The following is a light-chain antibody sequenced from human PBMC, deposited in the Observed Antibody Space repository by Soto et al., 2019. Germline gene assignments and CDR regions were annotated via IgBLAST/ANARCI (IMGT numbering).Light chain of an antibody. V-gene: IGLV2-14*01. CDR3: SSYTSSSTLV. Sequence: QSALTQPASVSGSPGQSITISCTGTSSDVGGYNYVSWYQQQPGKAPKLMIYDVSNRPSGVSNRFSGSKSVNTASLTISGLQAEDEADYYCSSYTSSSTLVFGGGTKLTVL. J-gene: IGLJ2*01. CDR1: SSDVGGYNY. CDR2: DVS.